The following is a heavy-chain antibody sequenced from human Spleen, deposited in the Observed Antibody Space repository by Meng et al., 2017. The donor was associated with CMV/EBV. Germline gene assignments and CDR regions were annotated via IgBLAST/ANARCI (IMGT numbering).Heavy chain of an antibody. CDR2: INHSGST. J-gene: IGHJ4*02. V-gene: IGHV4-34*01. Sequence: YGGSFSGYYWSWIRQPPGKGLEWIGEINHSGSTNYTPSLKSRVTISVDTSKNQFSLKLSSVTAADTAVYYCASLPRIRYDSSGYYSDYWGQGTLVTVSS. CDR3: ASLPRIRYDSSGYYSDY. CDR1: GGSFSGYY. D-gene: IGHD3-22*01.